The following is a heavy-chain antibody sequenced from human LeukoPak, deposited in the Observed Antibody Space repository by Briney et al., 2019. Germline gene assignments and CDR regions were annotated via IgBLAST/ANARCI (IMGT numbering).Heavy chain of an antibody. Sequence: SETLSLTCTVSGGSISSYYWSWIRQPPGKGLEWIRYLYYSGSTNYNPSLKSRVTISVDTSKNQFSLNLSSVTSADAAVYNCARLDEDNWIDYSGQGTLVTVSS. CDR2: LYYSGST. CDR1: GGSISSYY. J-gene: IGHJ4*01. D-gene: IGHD5-24*01. V-gene: IGHV4-59*01. CDR3: ARLDEDNWIDY.